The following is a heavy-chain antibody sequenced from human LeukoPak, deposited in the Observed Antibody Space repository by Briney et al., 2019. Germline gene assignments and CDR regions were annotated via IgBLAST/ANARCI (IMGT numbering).Heavy chain of an antibody. V-gene: IGHV3-74*01. Sequence: GGSLRLSCAASGFTFSKYWLHWVRQPPGRGLVWLARINPDDKSTSYADSVKGRFTISIDDAKETLFLQMNSLTAEDTAVYYCLTIVETPIDAFDIWGQGTMVTVSS. J-gene: IGHJ3*02. CDR1: GFTFSKYW. CDR3: LTIVETPIDAFDI. CDR2: INPDDKST. D-gene: IGHD4-23*01.